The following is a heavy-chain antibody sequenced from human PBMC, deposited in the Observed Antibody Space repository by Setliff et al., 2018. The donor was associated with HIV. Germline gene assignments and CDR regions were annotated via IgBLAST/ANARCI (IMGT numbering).Heavy chain of an antibody. D-gene: IGHD3-22*01. V-gene: IGHV4-30-4*08. J-gene: IGHJ4*02. CDR1: GGSISSGDYY. CDR3: ARERRYYDSSGDFDY. CDR2: IYYSGST. Sequence: PSETLSLTCTVSGGSISSGDYYWSWIRQPPGKGLEWIGYIYYSGSTYYNPSLKSRVTISVDTSKNQFSLKLSSVTAADTAVYYCARERRYYDSSGDFDYWGQGTLVTSP.